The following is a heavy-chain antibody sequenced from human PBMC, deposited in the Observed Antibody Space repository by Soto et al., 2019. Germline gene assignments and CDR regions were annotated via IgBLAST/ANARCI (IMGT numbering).Heavy chain of an antibody. J-gene: IGHJ6*02. CDR2: ISAYNGNT. V-gene: IGHV1-18*01. CDR3: ARGLAVAVDYYYGMDV. CDR1: GYTFTSYG. D-gene: IGHD6-19*01. Sequence: QVQLVQSGAEVKKPGASVKVSCKASGYTFTSYGISWVRQAPGQGLEWMGWISAYNGNTNYAQKLQGRVTMTTDTSTSTDDMELRSLRSDDTAVYYCARGLAVAVDYYYGMDVWGQGTTVTVSS.